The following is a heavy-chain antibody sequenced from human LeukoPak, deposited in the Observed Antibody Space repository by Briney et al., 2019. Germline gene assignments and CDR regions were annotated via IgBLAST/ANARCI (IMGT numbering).Heavy chain of an antibody. CDR2: INPNSGGT. CDR1: GYTFTGYY. CDR3: ARPGSIAAAGGFDP. V-gene: IGHV1-2*02. Sequence: ASVKVSSKASGYTFTGYYMHWVRQAPGQGLEWMGWINPNSGGTNYAQKFQGRVTMTRDTSISTAYMELSRLRSDDTAVYYCARPGSIAAAGGFDPWGQGTLVTVSS. D-gene: IGHD6-13*01. J-gene: IGHJ5*02.